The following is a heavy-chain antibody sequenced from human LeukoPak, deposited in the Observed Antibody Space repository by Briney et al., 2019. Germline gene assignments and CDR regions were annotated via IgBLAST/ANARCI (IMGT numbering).Heavy chain of an antibody. V-gene: IGHV1-8*01. CDR2: MNPNSGNT. J-gene: IGHJ6*02. D-gene: IGHD6-13*01. Sequence: ASVKVSCKASGYTFTSYDINWVRQATGQGLEWMGWMNPNSGNTGYAQKFQGRVTMTRDTSTSTVYMELSSLRSEDTAVYYCARPSPGIAAAGWHGMDVWGQGTTVTVSS. CDR3: ARPSPGIAAAGWHGMDV. CDR1: GYTFTSYD.